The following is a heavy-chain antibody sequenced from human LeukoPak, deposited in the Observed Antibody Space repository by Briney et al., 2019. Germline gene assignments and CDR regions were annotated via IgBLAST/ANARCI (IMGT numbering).Heavy chain of an antibody. Sequence: GGSLRLSCAASGFTFGSYGMHWVRQAPGKGLEWEAVISYDGSNKYYADSVKGRFTISRDNSKNTLYLQTNSLRAEDTAVYYCAKEPQLPQSIVVVPAAMILNYYYGMDVWGQGTTVTVSS. CDR1: GFTFGSYG. V-gene: IGHV3-30*18. J-gene: IGHJ6*02. CDR2: ISYDGSNK. D-gene: IGHD2-2*01. CDR3: AKEPQLPQSIVVVPAAMILNYYYGMDV.